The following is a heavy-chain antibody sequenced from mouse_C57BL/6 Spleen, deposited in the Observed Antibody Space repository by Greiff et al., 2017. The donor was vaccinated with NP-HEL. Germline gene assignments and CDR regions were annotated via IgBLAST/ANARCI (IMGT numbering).Heavy chain of an antibody. Sequence: QVQLQQPGAELVKPGASVKMSCKASGYTFTSYWITWVKQRPGQGLEWIGDIYPGSGSTNSNEKLKSKANLTVDTSSSTAYMQLSSLTSEDSAVYYCARQEAESYGDFDYWGQGTTLTVSS. D-gene: IGHD1-1*01. V-gene: IGHV1-55*01. CDR2: IYPGSGST. CDR1: GYTFTSYW. J-gene: IGHJ2*01. CDR3: ARQEAESYGDFDY.